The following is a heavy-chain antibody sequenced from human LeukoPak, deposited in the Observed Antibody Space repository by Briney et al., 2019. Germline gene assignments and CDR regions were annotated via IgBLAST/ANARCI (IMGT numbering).Heavy chain of an antibody. CDR3: ARVTVYYDSSPLLGF. V-gene: IGHV1-2*02. CDR1: GYTFTSYY. CDR2: INPYSGGT. D-gene: IGHD3-22*01. Sequence: ASVKVSCKASGYTFTSYYMHWVRQAPGQGLEWMGWINPYSGGTNYAQKFQGRFTMTRDTPSSTAYMELRRLTSDDTAVYYCARVTVYYDSSPLLGFWGQGTLVTVSS. J-gene: IGHJ4*02.